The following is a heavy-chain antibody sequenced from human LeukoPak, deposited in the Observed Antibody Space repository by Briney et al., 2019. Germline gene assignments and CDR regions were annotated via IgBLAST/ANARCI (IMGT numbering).Heavy chain of an antibody. CDR2: IYPGDSDT. CDR3: ARSAMVRGVINWFDP. J-gene: IGHJ5*02. V-gene: IGHV5-51*01. Sequence: GESLKISCKGSGYSFTSYWIGWVPQMPGKGLEWMGIIYPGDSDTRYSPSFQGQVTISADKSISTAYLQWSSLKASDTAMYYCARSAMVRGVINWFDPWGQGTLVTVSS. D-gene: IGHD3-10*01. CDR1: GYSFTSYW.